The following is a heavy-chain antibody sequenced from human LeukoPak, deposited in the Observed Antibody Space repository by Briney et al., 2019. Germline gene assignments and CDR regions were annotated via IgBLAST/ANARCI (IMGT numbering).Heavy chain of an antibody. J-gene: IGHJ6*03. V-gene: IGHV1-69*06. CDR2: IIPIFGTA. CDR1: GGTFSSYA. Sequence: SVKVSCKASGGTFSSYAISWVRQAPGQGLEWMGGIIPIFGTANYAQKFQGRVTITADKSTSTAYMELSSLRSEDTAVYYCARVGYRYSSSSYYYYMDVWGKGTTVTVSS. CDR3: ARVGYRYSSSSYYYYMDV. D-gene: IGHD6-6*01.